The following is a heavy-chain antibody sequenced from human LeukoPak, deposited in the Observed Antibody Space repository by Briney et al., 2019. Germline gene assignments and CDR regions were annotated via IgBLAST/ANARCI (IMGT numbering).Heavy chain of an antibody. CDR3: ARGPGMYRKYKYYYYMDV. V-gene: IGHV3-66*01. D-gene: IGHD6-13*01. CDR2: IYSGGST. J-gene: IGHJ6*03. CDR1: GFTVSSNY. Sequence: GGSLRLSCAASGFTVSSNYMSWVRQAPGKGLEWVSVIYSGGSTYYADSVKGRFTISRDNSKNTLYLQMNSLRAEGTAVYYCARGPGMYRKYKYYYYMDVWGKGTTVTISS.